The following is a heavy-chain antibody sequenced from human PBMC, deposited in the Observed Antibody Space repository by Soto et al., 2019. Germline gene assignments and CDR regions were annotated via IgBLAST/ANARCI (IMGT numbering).Heavy chain of an antibody. J-gene: IGHJ6*02. V-gene: IGHV4-39*01. Sequence: SETLSLTCTVSGGSISSSSYYWGWVRQPPGKGLEWIGSIYYSGSTYYNPSLKSRVTISVDTSKNQFSLKLSSVTAADTAVYYCARHGLGPFYYYGMDVWGQGTTVTVSS. CDR2: IYYSGST. CDR1: GGSISSSSYY. CDR3: ARHGLGPFYYYGMDV.